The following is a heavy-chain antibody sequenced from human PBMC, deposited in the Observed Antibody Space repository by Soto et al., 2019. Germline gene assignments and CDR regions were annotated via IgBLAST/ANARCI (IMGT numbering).Heavy chain of an antibody. CDR1: GYPFTTYG. D-gene: IGHD2-8*01. V-gene: IGHV1-18*01. J-gene: IGHJ6*02. CDR2: ISGYNGDT. Sequence: QGQLVQSEAEVKKPGASVKVSCKASGYPFTTYGISWVRQAPGQGLEWMGWISGYNGDTNYAQKFQGRVTMTMDTSTGTAYMEVRSLTSDDTAVYYCAKNGQPPYYYYGLDVWGQGTKVTVSS. CDR3: AKNGQPPYYYYGLDV.